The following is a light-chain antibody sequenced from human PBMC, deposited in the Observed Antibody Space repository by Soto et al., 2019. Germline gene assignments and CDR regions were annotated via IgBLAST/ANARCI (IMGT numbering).Light chain of an antibody. CDR2: AAS. CDR3: QQTNYFPYT. CDR1: HVISSW. J-gene: IGKJ2*01. V-gene: IGKV1-12*01. Sequence: DLQMTQSPSSVSASVGDRVTITCRASHVISSWLAWYQQKPGKAPKLLIYAASRLQSGVPSRFSGSESGADFTLTISSLQPEDVATYYCQQTNYFPYTFGQGTKLEIK.